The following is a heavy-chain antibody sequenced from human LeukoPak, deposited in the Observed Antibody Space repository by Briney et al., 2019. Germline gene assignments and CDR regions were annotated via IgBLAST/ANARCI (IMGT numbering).Heavy chain of an antibody. J-gene: IGHJ4*02. CDR2: VYGGNGNT. CDR1: GYTFTSYA. D-gene: IGHD2-21*02. V-gene: IGHV1-3*01. CDR3: ARGWGGDCYHVH. Sequence: ASVKVSCKASGYTFTSYAMHWVRQAPGQRLEWMGWVYGGNGNTKYSQKFQGRVSITRDTSASTVYMELSSLGSEDTAVYYCARGWGGDCYHVHWGQGTLVTVSS.